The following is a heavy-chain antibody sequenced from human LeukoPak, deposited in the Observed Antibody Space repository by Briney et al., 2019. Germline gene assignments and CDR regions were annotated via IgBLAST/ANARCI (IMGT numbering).Heavy chain of an antibody. D-gene: IGHD3-22*01. CDR1: GGSISSGGYY. Sequence: SETLSLTCTVSGGSISSGGYYWSWIRQPPGKGLEWIGYIYHSGSTYYNPSLKSRVTVSVDRSKNQFSLKLSSVTAEDTAVYYCARSDSSGGVTDYWGQGTLLTVSS. CDR3: ARSDSSGGVTDY. J-gene: IGHJ4*02. V-gene: IGHV4-30-2*01. CDR2: IYHSGST.